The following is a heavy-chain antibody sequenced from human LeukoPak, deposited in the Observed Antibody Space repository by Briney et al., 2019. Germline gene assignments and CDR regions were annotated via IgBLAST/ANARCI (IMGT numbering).Heavy chain of an antibody. J-gene: IGHJ4*02. D-gene: IGHD7-27*01. V-gene: IGHV1-2*02. CDR2: INPNSGGT. Sequence: ASVKVSCKVSGYTLTELSMHWVRQAPGQGLEWMGWINPNSGGTNYAQKFQGRVTMTRDTSISTAYMELSRLRSDDTAVYYCARGSKLGTTDYWGQGTLVTVSS. CDR1: GYTLTELS. CDR3: ARGSKLGTTDY.